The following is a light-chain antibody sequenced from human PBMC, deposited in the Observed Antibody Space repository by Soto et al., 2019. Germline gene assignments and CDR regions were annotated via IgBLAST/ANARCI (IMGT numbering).Light chain of an antibody. CDR2: GAS. Sequence: IQMTKSPSSLSASVGDRVTITCRASQFISTYLNWYQQKTGRAPKLLIYGASSLQSWVPSRFSGSASETDNPPTLSSPQHEDFENYFGQQTDSIHSVGQGTRLEIK. V-gene: IGKV1-39*01. J-gene: IGKJ5*01. CDR1: QFISTY. CDR3: QQTDSIHS.